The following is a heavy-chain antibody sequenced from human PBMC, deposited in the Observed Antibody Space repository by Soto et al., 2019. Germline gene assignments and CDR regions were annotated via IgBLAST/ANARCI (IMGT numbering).Heavy chain of an antibody. J-gene: IGHJ5*02. CDR2: IYYSGST. V-gene: IGHV4-39*01. Sequence: SETLSLTCTVSGGSISSSSYYWGWIRQPPGKGLEWIGSIYYSGSTYYNPSLKSRVTISVDTSKNQFSLKLSSMTAADTAVYYCATIIAVAGSNWFDPWGQGTLVTVSS. D-gene: IGHD6-19*01. CDR1: GGSISSSSYY. CDR3: ATIIAVAGSNWFDP.